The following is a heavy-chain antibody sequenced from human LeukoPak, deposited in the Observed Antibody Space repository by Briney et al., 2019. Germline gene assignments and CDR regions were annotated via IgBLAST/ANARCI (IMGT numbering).Heavy chain of an antibody. Sequence: GGSLRLSCAASGFTFSSYSMNWVRQAPGKGLEWVSSISSSSSYIYYADSVKGRFTISRDNAKNSLYLQMNSLRAEDTAVYYCARVNAIVVVTDYWGQGTLVTVSS. V-gene: IGHV3-21*01. CDR2: ISSSSSYI. J-gene: IGHJ4*02. CDR3: ARVNAIVVVTDY. D-gene: IGHD2-21*02. CDR1: GFTFSSYS.